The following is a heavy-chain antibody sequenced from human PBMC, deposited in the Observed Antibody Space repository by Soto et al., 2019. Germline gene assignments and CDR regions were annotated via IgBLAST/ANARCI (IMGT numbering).Heavy chain of an antibody. V-gene: IGHV4-34*01. J-gene: IGHJ4*02. CDR2: INHDGIT. CDR1: GGSFSGYY. D-gene: IGHD2-15*01. Sequence: SETLSLTCAISGGSFSGYYWSWIRQPPGKGLEWIGEINHDGITNYNPSLKSRVTVSLDTSKNQFSLKLTSVTAADTAVYYCAGRYCTGGSCYRPWGQGTLVTVSS. CDR3: AGRYCTGGSCYRP.